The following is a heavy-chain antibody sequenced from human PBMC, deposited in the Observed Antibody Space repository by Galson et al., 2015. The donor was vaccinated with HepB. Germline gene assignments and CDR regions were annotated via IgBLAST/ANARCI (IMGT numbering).Heavy chain of an antibody. CDR1: GFTFSSYG. CDR2: IRYDGSNK. D-gene: IGHD3-22*01. V-gene: IGHV3-30*02. J-gene: IGHJ4*02. Sequence: SLRLSCAASGFTFSSYGMHWVRQAPGKGLEWVAFIRYDGSNKYYADSVKGRFTISRDNSKNTLYLQMNSLRAEDTAVYYCAKGDSSGTLVDYWGQGTLVTVSS. CDR3: AKGDSSGTLVDY.